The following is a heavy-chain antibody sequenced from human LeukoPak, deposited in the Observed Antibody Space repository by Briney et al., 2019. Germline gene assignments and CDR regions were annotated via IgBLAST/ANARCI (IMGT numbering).Heavy chain of an antibody. D-gene: IGHD6-13*01. V-gene: IGHV4-4*07. J-gene: IGHJ4*02. Sequence: SETLSLTCSVSGGSIRNYYWSWIRQSAGKGLEWIGRIYSSGSTTYNPSLKSRVTMSVDTSTSQSSLRLSSVTAADTAVYYCARDGGYSSSWSNFDYWGQGTLVTVSS. CDR1: GGSIRNYY. CDR3: ARDGGYSSSWSNFDY. CDR2: IYSSGST.